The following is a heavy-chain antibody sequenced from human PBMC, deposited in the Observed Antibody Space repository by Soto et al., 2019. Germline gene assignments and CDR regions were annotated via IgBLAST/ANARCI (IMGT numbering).Heavy chain of an antibody. CDR1: GYKFTSYW. J-gene: IGHJ5*02. CDR3: ARKDKSGYFNWFDP. CDR2: IFPSDSDT. Sequence: GESVKISCRTSGYKFTSYWIAWVRQMPGKGLEWMGIIFPSDSDTRYSPSFQGQVTISADRSTSTVFLQWASLKASDTAVYFCARKDKSGYFNWFDPWGQGTLVTVSS. V-gene: IGHV5-51*01. D-gene: IGHD3-22*01.